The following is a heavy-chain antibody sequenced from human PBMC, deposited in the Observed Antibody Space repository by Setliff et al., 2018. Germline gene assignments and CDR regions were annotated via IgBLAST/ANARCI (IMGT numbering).Heavy chain of an antibody. Sequence: LRLSCAASGFVFGTYGMHWVRQAPGKGLDWVASVRFDGGYKVYADSVKGRFTISRDNSENTLFLQMTSLRPEDTGIYYCAKVKKPLIRGSGFDYWGRGTLVTVSS. J-gene: IGHJ4*02. D-gene: IGHD2-8*01. V-gene: IGHV3-30*02. CDR3: AKVKKPLIRGSGFDY. CDR1: GFVFGTYG. CDR2: VRFDGGYK.